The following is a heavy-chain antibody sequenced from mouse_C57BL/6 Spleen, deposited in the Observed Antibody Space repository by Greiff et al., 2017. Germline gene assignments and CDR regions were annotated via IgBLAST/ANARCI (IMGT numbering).Heavy chain of an antibody. Sequence: EVKLVESGAELVRPGASVKLSCTASGFNIKDYYMHWVKQRPEQGLEWIGRIDPEDGDTEYAPKFQGKATMTADTSSNTAYLQLSSLTSEDTAVYYCTAGYYGSSYYFDYWGQGTTLTVSS. CDR3: TAGYYGSSYYFDY. J-gene: IGHJ2*01. D-gene: IGHD1-1*01. V-gene: IGHV14-1*01. CDR1: GFNIKDYY. CDR2: IDPEDGDT.